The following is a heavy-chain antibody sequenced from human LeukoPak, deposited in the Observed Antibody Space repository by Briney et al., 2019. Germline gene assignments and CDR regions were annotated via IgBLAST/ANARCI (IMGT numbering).Heavy chain of an antibody. CDR3: AREMGRYGSGYYYYGMDV. D-gene: IGHD3-10*01. V-gene: IGHV3-48*04. J-gene: IGHJ6*02. CDR2: ISSSSSTI. CDR1: GFTFSSYS. Sequence: GGSLRLSCAASGFTFSSYSMNWVRQAPGKGLEWVSYISSSSSTIYYADSVKGRFTISRDNAKNSLYLQMNSLRAEDTAVYYCAREMGRYGSGYYYYGMDVWGQGTTVTVSS.